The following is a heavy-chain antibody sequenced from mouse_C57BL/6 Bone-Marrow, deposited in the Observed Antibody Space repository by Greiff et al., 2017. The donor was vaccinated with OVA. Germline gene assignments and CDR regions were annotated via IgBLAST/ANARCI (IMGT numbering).Heavy chain of an antibody. J-gene: IGHJ4*01. V-gene: IGHV1-81*01. Sequence: QVQLQQSGAELARPGASVKLSCKASGYTFTSYGISWVKQRTGQGLEWIGEIYPRSGNTYYNEKFKGKATLTADKSSSTAYMELRSLTSDDSAVYFCARVITTVVATGSMDYWGQGTSVTVSS. D-gene: IGHD1-1*01. CDR2: IYPRSGNT. CDR1: GYTFTSYG. CDR3: ARVITTVVATGSMDY.